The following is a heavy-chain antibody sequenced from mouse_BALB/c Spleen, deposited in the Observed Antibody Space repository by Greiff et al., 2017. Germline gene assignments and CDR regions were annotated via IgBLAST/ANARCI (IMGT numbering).Heavy chain of an antibody. Sequence: EVQVVESGGGLVKPGGSLKLSCAASGFTFSDYYMYWVRQTPEKRLEWVATISDGGSYTYYPDSVKGRFTISRDNAKNNLYLQMSSLKSEDTAMYYCARDPDGYYPWFAYWGQGTLVTVSA. V-gene: IGHV5-4*02. CDR2: ISDGGSYT. D-gene: IGHD2-3*01. CDR3: ARDPDGYYPWFAY. J-gene: IGHJ3*01. CDR1: GFTFSDYY.